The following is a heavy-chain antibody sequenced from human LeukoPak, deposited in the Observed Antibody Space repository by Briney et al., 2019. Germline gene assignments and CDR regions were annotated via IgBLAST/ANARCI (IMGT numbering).Heavy chain of an antibody. CDR2: ISGSGGSA. CDR1: GFTFSSYA. D-gene: IGHD6-13*01. CDR3: AKERGAAAVAYFDY. V-gene: IGHV3-23*01. J-gene: IGHJ4*02. Sequence: GGSLRLSCAASGFTFSSYAMSWVRQAQGKGLEGVSAISGSGGSAYYADSVKGRFTISRDNSKNTLYLQMNSLRAEDTAVYYCAKERGAAAVAYFDYWGQGTLVTVSS.